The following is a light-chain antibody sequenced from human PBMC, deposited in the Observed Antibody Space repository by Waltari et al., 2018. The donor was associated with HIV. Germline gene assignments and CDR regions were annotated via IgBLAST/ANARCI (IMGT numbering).Light chain of an antibody. Sequence: EIVFTQSPDTVSLSPGERASLSCRASRSVNNNFLAWYQQKPGQAPRFLIYGASRRPRDTPDRFSGSGSGTDFTLTISRLEPEDFAVYYCHQYGSSPFTFGGGTKVEIK. V-gene: IGKV3-20*01. CDR2: GAS. CDR3: HQYGSSPFT. CDR1: RSVNNNF. J-gene: IGKJ4*01.